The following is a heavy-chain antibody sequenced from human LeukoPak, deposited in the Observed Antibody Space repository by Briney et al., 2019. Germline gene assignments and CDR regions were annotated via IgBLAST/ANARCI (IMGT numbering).Heavy chain of an antibody. V-gene: IGHV3-49*04. CDR3: TRDPDGSSRLDY. Sequence: GGSLRLSCTASGFTFGDYAMSWVPQAPGKGLEWVGFIRSKAYGGTTEYAASVKGRFTISRDDSKSIACLQMNSLKTEDTAVYYCTRDPDGSSRLDYWGQGTLVTVSS. J-gene: IGHJ4*02. CDR2: IRSKAYGGTT. D-gene: IGHD6-6*01. CDR1: GFTFGDYA.